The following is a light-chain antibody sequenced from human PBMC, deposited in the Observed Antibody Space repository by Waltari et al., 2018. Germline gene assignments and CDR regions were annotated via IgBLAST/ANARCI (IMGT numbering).Light chain of an antibody. Sequence: DIQMTQSPSSLSASVGDRVTITCRASQSISRLLNWYGQKQGKVPNLLIYNASTLQSGVPSRFSGSGSGTDFTLTISSLQPEDFATYYCQQSHSFPYTFGQGTKLEI. J-gene: IGKJ2*01. CDR1: QSISRL. CDR2: NAS. CDR3: QQSHSFPYT. V-gene: IGKV1-39*01.